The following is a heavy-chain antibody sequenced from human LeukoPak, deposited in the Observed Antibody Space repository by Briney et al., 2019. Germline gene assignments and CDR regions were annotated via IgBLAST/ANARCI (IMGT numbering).Heavy chain of an antibody. J-gene: IGHJ4*02. CDR3: ARGARGYFDY. CDR2: IIPIFGTA. CDR1: GGTFSSYA. V-gene: IGHV1-69*13. Sequence: SVTVSCKASGGTFSSYAISWVRQAPGQGLEWMGGIIPIFGTANYAQKFQGRVTITADESTSTAYMELSGLRSEDTAVYYCARGARGYFDYWGQGTLVTVSS. D-gene: IGHD1-26*01.